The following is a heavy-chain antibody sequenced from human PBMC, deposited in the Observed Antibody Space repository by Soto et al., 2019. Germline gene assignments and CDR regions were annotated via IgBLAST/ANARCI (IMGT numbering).Heavy chain of an antibody. Sequence: PGWSLRVLCVASELPVARRYMSCVRQGPWKGLEWASVIYNDGTTYYSQSVEGRFTISRDTSKNTLYLQMDRLRDEDTAVYYCVLPLPSRQPSARDFWGQTPIATL. J-gene: IGHJ3*01. CDR3: VLPLPSRQPSARDF. CDR1: ELPVARRY. D-gene: IGHD3-16*01. CDR2: IYNDGTT. V-gene: IGHV3-53*01.